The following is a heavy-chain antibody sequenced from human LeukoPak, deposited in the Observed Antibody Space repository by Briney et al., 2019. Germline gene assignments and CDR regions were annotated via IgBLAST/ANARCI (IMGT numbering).Heavy chain of an antibody. CDR2: ISYDGSNK. J-gene: IGHJ4*02. Sequence: PGGSLRLSCAASGFTFSSYAMHWVRQAPGKGLEWVAVISYDGSNKYYADSVKGRFTISRDNSKNTVYLQMNNLRAEDTAVYYCARSGEIADDYWGQGTLVTVSS. D-gene: IGHD3-10*01. CDR3: ARSGEIADDY. CDR1: GFTFSSYA. V-gene: IGHV3-30-3*01.